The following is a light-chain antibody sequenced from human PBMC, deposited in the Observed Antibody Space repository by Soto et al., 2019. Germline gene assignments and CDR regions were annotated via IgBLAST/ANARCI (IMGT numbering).Light chain of an antibody. V-gene: IGLV3-1*01. Sequence: SYELTQPPSVSVSPGQTASITCSGDKLGDKYVCWYQQKPGQSPVLVIYQDNKRPSGIPERFSGSNSGSTATLTISGTQAMDEADYYCQAWDSSTVIFGGGTQLTVL. CDR3: QAWDSSTVI. CDR2: QDN. CDR1: KLGDKY. J-gene: IGLJ7*01.